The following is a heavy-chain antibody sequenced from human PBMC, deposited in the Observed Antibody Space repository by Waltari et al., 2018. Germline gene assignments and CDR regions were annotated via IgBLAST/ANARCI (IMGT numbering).Heavy chain of an antibody. CDR1: GFTFRRYW. CDR3: AKSRGFEY. V-gene: IGHV3-7*01. J-gene: IGHJ4*02. D-gene: IGHD2-2*01. CDR2: RNYDGSQK. Sequence: EVQLVESGGGLVQPGGSLRLSWGASGFTFRRYWMSWVRQTPGKGLEWVANRNYDGSQKYYVDSVKGRFTISRDNAKKSLYLQMNSLRVEDTAVYYCAKSRGFEYWGQGTLITVSS.